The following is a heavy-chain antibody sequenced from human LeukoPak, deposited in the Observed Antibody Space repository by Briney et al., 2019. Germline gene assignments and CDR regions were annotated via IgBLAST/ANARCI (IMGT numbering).Heavy chain of an antibody. D-gene: IGHD2-2*02. CDR2: FDPEDGET. V-gene: IGHV1-24*01. J-gene: IGHJ6*02. CDR3: ATAPCTSCYKGSYYYYYGMDV. Sequence: ASVKVSCKVSGYTLTELSMHWVRQAPGKGLEWMGGFDPEDGETIYAQKFQGRVTMTEDTSTDTAYMELSSLRSEDTAVYYCATAPCTSCYKGSYYYYYGMDVRGQGTTVTVSS. CDR1: GYTLTELS.